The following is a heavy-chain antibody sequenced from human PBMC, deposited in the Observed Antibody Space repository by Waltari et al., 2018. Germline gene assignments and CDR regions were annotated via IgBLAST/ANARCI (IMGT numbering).Heavy chain of an antibody. D-gene: IGHD1-20*01. CDR1: GYTFTSYS. Sequence: QVQLVQSGAEVKKPGASVKVSCKASGYTFTSYSVHWVRQAPGQGLEWMGIINPSGGSTSVAQKFEGRVTMTRDTSTSTVYMEVSSLRSEDTAVYYCARHNQMDVWGQGTTVTVSS. CDR2: INPSGGST. J-gene: IGHJ6*02. V-gene: IGHV1-46*01. CDR3: ARHNQMDV.